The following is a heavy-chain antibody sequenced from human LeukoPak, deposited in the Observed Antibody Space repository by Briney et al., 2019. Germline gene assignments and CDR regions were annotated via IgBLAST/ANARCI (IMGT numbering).Heavy chain of an antibody. D-gene: IGHD3-22*01. J-gene: IGHJ5*02. V-gene: IGHV3-21*06. CDR3: ARDGLIAMSWFDP. CDR2: VSSSSSYI. Sequence: GSLRLSCAASGFTFSGYAMSWVRQAPGKGLEWVSSVSSSSSYIYYADSVKGRFTISRDNAKNSLYLQMNSLRADDTAVYYCARDGLIAMSWFDPWGQGTLVTVSS. CDR1: GFTFSGYA.